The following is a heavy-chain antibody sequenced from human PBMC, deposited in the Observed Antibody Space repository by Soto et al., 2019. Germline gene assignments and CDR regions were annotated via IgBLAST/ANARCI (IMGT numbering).Heavy chain of an antibody. J-gene: IGHJ6*03. CDR1: GGSFSGYY. Sequence: QVQLQQWGAGLLKPSETLSLTCAVYGGSFSGYYRSWIRQPPGKGLEWIGEINHSGSTHYNPSLKSRVTISVGTSKSQFSLTLSSVTAADTAVYYCKWLSRNYYYMDVWGKGTTVTVSS. V-gene: IGHV4-34*01. D-gene: IGHD3-22*01. CDR2: INHSGST. CDR3: KWLSRNYYYMDV.